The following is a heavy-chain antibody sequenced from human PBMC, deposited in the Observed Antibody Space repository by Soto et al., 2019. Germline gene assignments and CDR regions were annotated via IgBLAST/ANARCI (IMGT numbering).Heavy chain of an antibody. CDR3: ARGTGGGDKWFDP. D-gene: IGHD2-21*01. CDR2: IIPILGIA. V-gene: IGHV1-69*02. Sequence: QVQLVQSGAEVKKPGSSVKVSCKASGGTFSSYTISWVRQAPGPGLEWMGRIIPILGIANYAQKFQGRVTIPADKSTSTADMELSILRSEDTAVYYCARGTGGGDKWFDPWGQGTLVNVSS. J-gene: IGHJ5*02. CDR1: GGTFSSYT.